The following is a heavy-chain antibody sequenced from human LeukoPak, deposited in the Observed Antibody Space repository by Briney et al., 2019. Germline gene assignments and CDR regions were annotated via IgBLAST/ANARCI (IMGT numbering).Heavy chain of an antibody. J-gene: IGHJ6*02. CDR1: GFTFSSYA. Sequence: GGSLRLSCAASGFTFSSYAMTWVRQAPGKGLEWVSAISGSGGDTYYADSVKGRVTISRDNSKNTLYLQMNSLRVEDTAVYYCAISHTTRSRLDVWGQGTTVTVSS. V-gene: IGHV3-23*01. D-gene: IGHD1-1*01. CDR2: ISGSGGDT. CDR3: AISHTTRSRLDV.